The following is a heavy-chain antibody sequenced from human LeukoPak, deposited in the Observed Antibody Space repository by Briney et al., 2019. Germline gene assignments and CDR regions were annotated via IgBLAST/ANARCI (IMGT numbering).Heavy chain of an antibody. CDR1: GGTFSSYA. Sequence: EASVKVSCKASGGTFSSYAISWVRQAPGQGLEWMGGIIPIFGTANYAQKFQGRVTITADESTSTAYMELRSLRSDDTAVYYCAKITMVRGVTYHFDYWGQGTLVTVSS. V-gene: IGHV1-69*13. J-gene: IGHJ4*02. CDR2: IIPIFGTA. CDR3: AKITMVRGVTYHFDY. D-gene: IGHD3-10*01.